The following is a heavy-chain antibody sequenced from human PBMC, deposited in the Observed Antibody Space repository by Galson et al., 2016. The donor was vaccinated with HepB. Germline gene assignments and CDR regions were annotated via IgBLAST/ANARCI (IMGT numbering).Heavy chain of an antibody. D-gene: IGHD1-14*01. CDR3: ATCLAPESEGGYFDY. V-gene: IGHV3-48*02. J-gene: IGHJ4*02. CDR1: GFTFSSYS. Sequence: SLRLSCAASGFTFSSYSMNWVRQAPGKGLEWVSSIPNDTSSSTHYADSVRGRFATSRDNAKNSLFLQMNNLRDEDTAVYYCATCLAPESEGGYFDYWSQGTLVTVSS. CDR2: IPNDTSSST.